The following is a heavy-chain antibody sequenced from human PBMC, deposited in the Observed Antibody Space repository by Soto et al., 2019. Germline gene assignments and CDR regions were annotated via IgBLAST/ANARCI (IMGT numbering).Heavy chain of an antibody. CDR2: IYYSGST. D-gene: IGHD4-17*01. CDR1: GGSISSYY. Sequence: SETLSLTCTVSGGSISSYYWSWIRQPPGKGLEWIGYIYYSGSTNHNPSLKSRVTISVDTSKNQFSLKLSSVTAADTAVYYCARRYGRYFDYWGQGTLVTVSS. J-gene: IGHJ4*02. CDR3: ARRYGRYFDY. V-gene: IGHV4-59*08.